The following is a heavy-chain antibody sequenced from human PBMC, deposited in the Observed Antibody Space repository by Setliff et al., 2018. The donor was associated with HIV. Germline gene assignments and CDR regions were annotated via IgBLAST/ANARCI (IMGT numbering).Heavy chain of an antibody. V-gene: IGHV4-39*07. CDR1: GGSISSSSHY. CDR3: ARGGYSSGWYVAGNWFDP. CDR2: IYYSGST. Sequence: SETLSLTCTVSGGSISSSSHYWSWIRQPPGKGLEWIGSIYYSGSTNYNPSLKSRVTISVDTSKNQFSLKLSSVTAADTAVYYCARGGYSSGWYVAGNWFDPWGQGTLVTVSS. D-gene: IGHD6-19*01. J-gene: IGHJ5*02.